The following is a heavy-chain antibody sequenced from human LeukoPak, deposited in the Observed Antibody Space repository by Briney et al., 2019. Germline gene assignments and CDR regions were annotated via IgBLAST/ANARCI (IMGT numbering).Heavy chain of an antibody. D-gene: IGHD3-3*01. V-gene: IGHV1-46*01. CDR2: INPSGYT. CDR1: GYTFTSYY. CDR3: ASRQWSYYDFWSGLYYYYYMDV. J-gene: IGHJ6*03. Sequence: ASVKVSCKASGYTFTSYYMHWVRQAPGQGREWMGIINPSGYTSHAQKFQGRVTMTRDMSTSTVYMELSSLRSDDTAVYYCASRQWSYYDFWSGLYYYYYMDVWGKGPTVPVSS.